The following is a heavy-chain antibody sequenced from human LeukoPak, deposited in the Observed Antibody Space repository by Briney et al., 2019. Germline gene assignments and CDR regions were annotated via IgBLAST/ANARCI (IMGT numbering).Heavy chain of an antibody. CDR1: GDFVSSSNAA. D-gene: IGHD3-3*01. CDR3: ARLPGRTYYDFWSGYYYDAFDI. CDR2: TYYRSKWYN. J-gene: IGHJ3*02. V-gene: IGHV6-1*01. Sequence: SQTLSLTCAISGDFVSSSNAAWNWVRQSPSRGLEWLGRTYYRSKWYNDYAVSVKSRITINPDTSKNQFSLQLNSVTPEDTAVYYCARLPGRTYYDFWSGYYYDAFDIWGQGTMVTVSS.